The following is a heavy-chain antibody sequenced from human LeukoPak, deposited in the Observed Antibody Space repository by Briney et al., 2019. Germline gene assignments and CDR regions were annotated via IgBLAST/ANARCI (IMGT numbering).Heavy chain of an antibody. Sequence: PGGSLRLSCAASGFTFSSYEMNWVRQAPGKGLEWVSYISGSGATIYYADSVKGRFTISRDNAESSLNLQMNSLRAEDTAVYYCARGRSGWYSGFDYWGAGTLGTVSS. CDR3: ARGRSGWYSGFDY. CDR2: ISGSGATI. CDR1: GFTFSSYE. J-gene: IGHJ4*02. D-gene: IGHD6-19*01. V-gene: IGHV3-48*03.